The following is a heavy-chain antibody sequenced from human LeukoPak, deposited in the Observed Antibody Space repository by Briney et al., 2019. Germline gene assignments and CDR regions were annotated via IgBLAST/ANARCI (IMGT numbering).Heavy chain of an antibody. CDR2: KYDTGST. Sequence: SGTLSLTCTVSGASFSSGSYYWSWLRQPPGKGLEWIGCKYDTGSTNYIPSLKSRVIISVDTSKKQTSLKLYSVTAADTAVYYCARASTYYYDSSGGYYYHDYWGQGTLVTVSS. CDR3: ARASTYYYDSSGGYYYHDY. J-gene: IGHJ4*02. D-gene: IGHD3-22*01. V-gene: IGHV4-61*01. CDR1: GASFSSGSYY.